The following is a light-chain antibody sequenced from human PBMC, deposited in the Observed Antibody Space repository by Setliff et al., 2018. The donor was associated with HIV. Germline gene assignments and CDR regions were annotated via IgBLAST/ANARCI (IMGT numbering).Light chain of an antibody. CDR1: QNINSW. CDR2: KAS. Sequence: DIRMTQSPPTLSASVGDRANITCRASQNINSWLAWYQQRPGKAPKLLIYKASSLESGVPSRFSGSGSGTEFTLTISSLQPDDFATYFCQQYKTYSWTFGQGTKVDIK. CDR3: QQYKTYSWT. J-gene: IGKJ1*01. V-gene: IGKV1-5*03.